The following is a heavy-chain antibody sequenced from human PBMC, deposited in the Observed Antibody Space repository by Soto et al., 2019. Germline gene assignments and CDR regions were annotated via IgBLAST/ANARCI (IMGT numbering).Heavy chain of an antibody. CDR2: ISGSGGST. Sequence: GSLRLSCAASGFTFSSYAMSWVRQAPGKGLEWVSAISGSGGSTYYADSVKGRFTISRDNSKNTLYLQMNSLRAEDTAVYYCAKDRYGFWSGPPLMDVWGKGTTVTVSS. J-gene: IGHJ6*03. V-gene: IGHV3-23*01. D-gene: IGHD3-3*01. CDR3: AKDRYGFWSGPPLMDV. CDR1: GFTFSSYA.